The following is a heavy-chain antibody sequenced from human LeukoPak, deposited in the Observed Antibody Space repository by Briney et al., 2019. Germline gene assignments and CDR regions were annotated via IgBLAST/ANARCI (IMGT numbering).Heavy chain of an antibody. CDR1: GFTVSDNY. CDR3: ARVTKIHYFDY. J-gene: IGHJ4*02. CDR2: IYIAGGT. V-gene: IGHV3-53*05. Sequence: GGSLRLSCAVSGFTVSDNYMSWVRQAPGKGLEWVSVIYIAGGTYYADSVEGRFTIPGDNSKNTLYLQMDGLGAEDTAVYYCARVTKIHYFDYWGQGSLVTVSS. D-gene: IGHD3-22*01.